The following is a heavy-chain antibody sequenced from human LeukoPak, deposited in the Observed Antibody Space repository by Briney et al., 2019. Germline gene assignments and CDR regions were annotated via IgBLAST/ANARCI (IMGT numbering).Heavy chain of an antibody. Sequence: GASVKVSCKASGYTFTSYDINWVRQATGQGLEWMGWMNPNSGNTGYAQKFQGRVTITADKSTSTAYMELSSLRSEDTAVYYCARDPPPGSSWYFRDYFDYWGQGTLVTVSS. J-gene: IGHJ4*02. V-gene: IGHV1-8*01. D-gene: IGHD6-13*01. CDR2: MNPNSGNT. CDR1: GYTFTSYD. CDR3: ARDPPPGSSWYFRDYFDY.